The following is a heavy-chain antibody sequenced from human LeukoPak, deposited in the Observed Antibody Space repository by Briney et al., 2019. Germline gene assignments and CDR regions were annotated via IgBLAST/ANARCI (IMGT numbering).Heavy chain of an antibody. CDR1: GFTFSSYA. CDR3: AKERPSGSYLYYFDY. V-gene: IGHV3-23*01. D-gene: IGHD1-26*01. J-gene: IGHJ4*02. Sequence: GGSLRLSCVASGFTFSSYALTWVRQAPGKGLEWVSGISGSGGSTYHADSVKGRFTISRDNSKNTLYPQMNSLRAEDTAVYYCAKERPSGSYLYYFDYWGQGTLVTVSS. CDR2: ISGSGGST.